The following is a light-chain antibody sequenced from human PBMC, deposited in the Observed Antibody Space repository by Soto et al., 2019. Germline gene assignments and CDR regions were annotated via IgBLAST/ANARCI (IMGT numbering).Light chain of an antibody. CDR3: QHYGNSPI. Sequence: IVLTQSPGTLSLSPGEGATLSCRASQNVFTNYLAWYQQRPGQAPRLLIYGASTRAIGIPDRFSGSGSRTYFTITITRLEHEDSAVYFCQHYGNSPIFGQGTKLEIK. V-gene: IGKV3-20*01. CDR1: QNVFTNY. CDR2: GAS. J-gene: IGKJ2*01.